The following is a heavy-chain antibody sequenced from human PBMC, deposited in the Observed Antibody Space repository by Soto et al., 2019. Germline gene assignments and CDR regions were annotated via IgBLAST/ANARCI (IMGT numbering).Heavy chain of an antibody. D-gene: IGHD1-26*01. J-gene: IGHJ4*02. CDR3: ARASGTGVGTTSY. CDR1: GYTFSNYG. Sequence: ASVKVSCKASGYTFSNYGISWMRQVPGQGLEWMGWISAYNGETKYARKFQGRVSMTTDTSTNTAYMELGSLRSDDTAVYYCARASGTGVGTTSYWGQGTLVTVSS. V-gene: IGHV1-18*01. CDR2: ISAYNGET.